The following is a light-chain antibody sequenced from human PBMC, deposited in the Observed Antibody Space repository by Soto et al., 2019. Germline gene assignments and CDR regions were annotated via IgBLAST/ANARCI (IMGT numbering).Light chain of an antibody. CDR3: HLYCGSPPHT. Sequence: EIVLTQSPGTLSLSPGERATLSCRASQSVSSNHLAWYQQKPGQAPRLLIYGSSSRATGIPDRFSGSGSGTDFPLTISRLEPVDFAVYFWHLYCGSPPHTFGQGTKVEIK. V-gene: IGKV3-20*01. J-gene: IGKJ2*01. CDR1: QSVSSNH. CDR2: GSS.